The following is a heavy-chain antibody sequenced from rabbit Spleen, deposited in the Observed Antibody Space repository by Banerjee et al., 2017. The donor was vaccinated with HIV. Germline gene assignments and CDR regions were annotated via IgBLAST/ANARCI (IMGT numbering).Heavy chain of an antibody. CDR2: VDVGSSGFT. J-gene: IGHJ6*01. V-gene: IGHV1S45*01. D-gene: IGHD8-1*01. CDR1: GVSFNFHNY. CDR3: ARDAASSFSSYGMDL. Sequence: QEKLVESGGGLVQPEGSLTLTCTASGVSFNFHNYMCWVRQAPGKGLEWIGCVDVGSSGFTYFANWAKGRFTISKTSSTTVTLQMTSLTAADTATYFCARDAASSFSSYGMDLWGPGTLVTVS.